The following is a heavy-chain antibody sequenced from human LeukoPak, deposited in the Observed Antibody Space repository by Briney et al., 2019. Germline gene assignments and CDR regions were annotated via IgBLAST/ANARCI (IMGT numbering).Heavy chain of an antibody. D-gene: IGHD1-26*01. CDR3: ARQPYSGSYDYYMDV. J-gene: IGHJ6*03. CDR2: IYYSGST. V-gene: IGHV4-39*01. Sequence: PSETLSLTCTVSGGSISSSSYYGRWIRQPPGKGLEWIGSIYYSGSTYYNPSLKSRVTISVDTSKNQCSLKLSSVTAADTAVYYCARQPYSGSYDYYMDVWGKGTTVTVSS. CDR1: GGSISSSSYY.